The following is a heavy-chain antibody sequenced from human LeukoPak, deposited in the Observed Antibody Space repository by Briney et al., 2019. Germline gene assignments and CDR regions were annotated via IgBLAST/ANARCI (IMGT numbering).Heavy chain of an antibody. D-gene: IGHD3-3*01. V-gene: IGHV3-7*01. J-gene: IGHJ5*02. CDR3: ARIVGLGRYCDFWSGYYTGGSWFDP. Sequence: PGGSLRLSCAASGFTFSSYWMSWVRQAPGKGLEWVANIKQDGSEKYYVDSVKGRFTISRDNAKNSLYLQMNSLRAEDTAVYYCARIVGLGRYCDFWSGYYTGGSWFDPWGQGTLVTVSS. CDR2: IKQDGSEK. CDR1: GFTFSSYW.